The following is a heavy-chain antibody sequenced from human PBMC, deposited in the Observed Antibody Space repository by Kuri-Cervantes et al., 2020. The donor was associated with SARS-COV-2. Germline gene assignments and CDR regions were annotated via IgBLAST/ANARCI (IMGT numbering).Heavy chain of an antibody. V-gene: IGHV1-2*04. Sequence: ASVKVSCKASGYTFTGYYMHWVRQAPGQGLEWMGWINPNSGGTNYAQKFQGWVTMTRDTSISTAYMELSRLRSDDTAVYYCAAVNYYDSSGALNDAFDIWGQGTMVTVSS. CDR1: GYTFTGYY. J-gene: IGHJ3*02. CDR2: INPNSGGT. CDR3: AAVNYYDSSGALNDAFDI. D-gene: IGHD3-22*01.